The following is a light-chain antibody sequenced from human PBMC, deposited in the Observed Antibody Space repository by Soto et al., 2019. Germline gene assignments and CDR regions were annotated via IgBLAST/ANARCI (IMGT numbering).Light chain of an antibody. CDR3: QQFNSFPFT. V-gene: IGKV1-13*02. CDR2: DAS. CDR1: QDIRTA. J-gene: IGKJ3*01. Sequence: AIQLTQPPSSLSSSPGDRVTITCRASQDIRTAIAWYQQKPGQAPQLLIYDASSLQSGVPSRFSGRGSGTDFTFTISSLQPEDFATYYCQQFNSFPFTFGPGTKVDIK.